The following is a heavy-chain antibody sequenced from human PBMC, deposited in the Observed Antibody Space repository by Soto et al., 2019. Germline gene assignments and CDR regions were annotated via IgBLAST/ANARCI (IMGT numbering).Heavy chain of an antibody. V-gene: IGHV1-69*06. Sequence: QVQLVQSGAEVKKPGSSVKVSCMTSGGLFSVFSFNWVRQAPGQGLEWMGGVLPITGSTDYAQKFQGRLTTTADRSTSTIYMELSRLTSDDTANYYCATIRVRGGPLRFEDGGQGTLISVSS. CDR3: ATIRVRGGPLRFED. J-gene: IGHJ4*01. CDR1: GGLFSVFS. CDR2: VLPITGST. D-gene: IGHD5-12*01.